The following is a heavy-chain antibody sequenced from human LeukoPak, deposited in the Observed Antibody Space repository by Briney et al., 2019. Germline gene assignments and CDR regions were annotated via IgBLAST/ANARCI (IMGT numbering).Heavy chain of an antibody. Sequence: SETLSLTCTVSGGSISSYYWSWIRQPPGKGLEWIGYIYYSGSTNYNPSLKSRVTISVDTSKNQFSLKLSSVTAADTAVYYCARHQYYDSSGYYGYWGQGTLVTVSS. D-gene: IGHD3-22*01. CDR2: IYYSGST. CDR1: GGSISSYY. CDR3: ARHQYYDSSGYYGY. J-gene: IGHJ4*02. V-gene: IGHV4-59*01.